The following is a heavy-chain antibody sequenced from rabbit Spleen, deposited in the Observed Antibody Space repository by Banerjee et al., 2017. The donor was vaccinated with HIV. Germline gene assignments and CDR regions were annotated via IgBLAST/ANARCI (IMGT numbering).Heavy chain of an antibody. V-gene: IGHV1S40*01. Sequence: QSLEESGGGLVQPGGSQTLTCTASGFDFSNYGVSWVRQAPGKGLELIGCIGTVSTYYASWAKGRFTISKTSSTTMTLQLNSLTGADTATYFCARSAYGDGDGVSSFEPWGPGTLVTVS. CDR2: IGTVST. CDR1: GFDFSNYG. J-gene: IGHJ2*01. CDR3: ARSAYGDGDGVSSFEP. D-gene: IGHD2-1*01.